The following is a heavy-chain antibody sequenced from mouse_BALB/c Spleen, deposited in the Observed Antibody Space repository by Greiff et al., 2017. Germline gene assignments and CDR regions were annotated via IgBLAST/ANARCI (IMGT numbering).Heavy chain of an antibody. V-gene: IGHV1-4*01. CDR2: INPSTGYT. CDR1: GYAFSSYW. D-gene: IGHD6-1*01. CDR3: ARLGGQPRAWFAY. J-gene: IGHJ3*01. Sequence: QVQLQQSGAELVRPGSSVKISCKASGYAFSSYWMNWVKQRPGQGLEWIGYINPSTGYTEYNQKFKDKATLTADKSSSTAYMQLSSLTSEDSAVYYCARLGGQPRAWFAYWGQGTLVTVSA.